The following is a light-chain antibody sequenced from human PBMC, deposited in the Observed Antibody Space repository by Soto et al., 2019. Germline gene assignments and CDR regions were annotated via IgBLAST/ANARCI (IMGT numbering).Light chain of an antibody. CDR3: QRRGSWPLT. V-gene: IGKV3-11*01. Sequence: EIVLTQSPATLSLSPGETATLSCMASQSVSSSLAWYQQKPGQTPRLLIYDASNRATGIPARFSGSGSGTDFTLPVSSLEPEDFAVYYCQRRGSWPLTFGGGTKVEIK. J-gene: IGKJ4*01. CDR1: QSVSSS. CDR2: DAS.